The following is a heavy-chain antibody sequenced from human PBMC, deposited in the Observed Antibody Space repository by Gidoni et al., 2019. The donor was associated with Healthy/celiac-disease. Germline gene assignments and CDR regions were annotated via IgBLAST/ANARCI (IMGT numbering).Heavy chain of an antibody. CDR1: GFTFSNAW. CDR2: IKSKADGGTT. J-gene: IGHJ6*02. V-gene: IGHV3-15*01. CDR3: TTDCDEYSGYDYYYGMDV. Sequence: EVQLVESGGGLVKPGGSLRLSCAAPGFTFSNAWMSWVRQAPGKGLEWVGRIKSKADGGTTDYAATVKGRFTISRDESKNTLYLQMNSLKTEDTAVYYCTTDCDEYSGYDYYYGMDVWGQGTTVTVSS. D-gene: IGHD5-12*01.